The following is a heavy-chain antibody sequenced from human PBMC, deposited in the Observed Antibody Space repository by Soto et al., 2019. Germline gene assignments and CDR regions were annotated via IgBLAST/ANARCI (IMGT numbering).Heavy chain of an antibody. CDR2: INPNNGGT. J-gene: IGHJ4*02. Sequence: GASVKVSCKASGYTFTGYYIHWVRQAPGQGLEWMGWINPNNGGTNYVQKFQGRVTMTRDTSIGTAYMELRRLTYDDTAVYYCARDLPIVGTTTWDYWGQGTLVTVSS. CDR1: GYTFTGYY. D-gene: IGHD1-26*01. V-gene: IGHV1-2*02. CDR3: ARDLPIVGTTTWDY.